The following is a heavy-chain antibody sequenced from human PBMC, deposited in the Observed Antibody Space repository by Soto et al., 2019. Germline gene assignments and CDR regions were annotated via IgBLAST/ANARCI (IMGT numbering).Heavy chain of an antibody. Sequence: QITLKESGPTLVKPTQTLTLTCTFSGFSLSTSGVGVGWIRQPPGKALEWLALIYWDDDKRYTPSLKSRPTITKDTSKNQVVLTMTNMDPVDTGTYYCTHVETTVTKLWGQGTLVTVSS. D-gene: IGHD4-17*01. CDR1: GFSLSTSGVG. V-gene: IGHV2-5*02. CDR2: IYWDDDK. J-gene: IGHJ4*02. CDR3: THVETTVTKL.